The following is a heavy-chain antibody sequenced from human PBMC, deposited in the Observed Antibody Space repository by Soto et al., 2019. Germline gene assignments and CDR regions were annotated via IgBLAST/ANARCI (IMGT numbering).Heavy chain of an antibody. V-gene: IGHV3-7*01. J-gene: IGHJ4*02. CDR2: KRQDGSEE. Sequence: GVLRLSCAASGFSISRYWMSWVRQAPGKGLEWVADKRQDGSEEYYVDSVKGRFTVSRDNAKNSLYLQLTSLRVEDTALYYCARGGFSYGTGIEHWGQGTLVTVSS. CDR3: ARGGFSYGTGIEH. CDR1: GFSISRYW. D-gene: IGHD5-18*01.